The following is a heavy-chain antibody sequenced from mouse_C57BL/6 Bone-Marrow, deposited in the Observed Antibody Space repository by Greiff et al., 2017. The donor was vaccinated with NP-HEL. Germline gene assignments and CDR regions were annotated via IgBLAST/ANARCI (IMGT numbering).Heavy chain of an antibody. V-gene: IGHV2-5*01. CDR3: AKRAGYYGSSYGWYFDV. Sequence: VQLQQSGPGLVQPSQSLSITCTVSGFSLTSYGVHWVRQSPGKGLEWLGVIWRGGSTDYNAAFMSRLSITKDNSKSQVFFKMNSLQADDTAIYYCAKRAGYYGSSYGWYFDVWGTGTTVTVSS. CDR1: GFSLTSYG. J-gene: IGHJ1*03. D-gene: IGHD1-1*01. CDR2: IWRGGST.